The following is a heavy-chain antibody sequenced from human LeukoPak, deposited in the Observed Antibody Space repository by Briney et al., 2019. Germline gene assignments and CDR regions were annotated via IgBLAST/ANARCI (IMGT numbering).Heavy chain of an antibody. CDR3: AAGVGTTDFDY. CDR1: GLTFSKAW. CDR2: LKSISDGGTT. J-gene: IGHJ4*02. Sequence: PGGSDRLSCAASGLTFSKAWMTWLRQAPGKGLEWVGRLKSISDGGTTDYAAPVKGRFTISRDDSKNTLFLQMNSLKTEDTGVYFCAAGVGTTDFDYWGQGTLVTVSS. V-gene: IGHV3-15*05. D-gene: IGHD1/OR15-1a*01.